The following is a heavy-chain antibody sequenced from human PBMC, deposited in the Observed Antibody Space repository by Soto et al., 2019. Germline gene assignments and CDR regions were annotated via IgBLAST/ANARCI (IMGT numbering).Heavy chain of an antibody. CDR3: ATTENSPHYFDY. CDR2: INPSGGST. D-gene: IGHD1-7*01. CDR1: GYTFTSYY. Sequence: ASVKVSCKASGYTFTSYYMHWVRQAPGQGLEWMGIINPSGGSTSYAQKFQGRVTMTRDTSTSTVYMELSSLRSEDTAVYYCATTENSPHYFDYWGQGALVTVSS. J-gene: IGHJ4*02. V-gene: IGHV1-46*03.